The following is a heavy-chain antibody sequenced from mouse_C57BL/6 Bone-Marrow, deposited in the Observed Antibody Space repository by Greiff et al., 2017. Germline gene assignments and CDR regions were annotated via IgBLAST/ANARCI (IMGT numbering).Heavy chain of an antibody. CDR1: GYTFTSYG. D-gene: IGHD4-1*01. Sequence: QVQLQQSGAELVRPGASVKLSCKASGYTFTSYGISWVKQRTGQGLEWIGEIYPRSGNTYYNQKFKGKATLTADKSSSTAYMELRSLTSEASAVXFFARDWYYFDYWGQGTTLTVSS. CDR3: ARDWYYFDY. J-gene: IGHJ2*01. CDR2: IYPRSGNT. V-gene: IGHV1-81*01.